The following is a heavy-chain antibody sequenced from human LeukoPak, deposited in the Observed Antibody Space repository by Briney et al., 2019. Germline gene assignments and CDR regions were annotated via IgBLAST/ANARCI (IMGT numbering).Heavy chain of an antibody. D-gene: IGHD3-10*01. Sequence: PSETLSLTCTVSGGSISSSSFFWAWIRQPPGKGLEWIGTVSYSGTTYYSPSLKSRVTISVDTSKNQFSLRLTSVTAADTAVYYCARGRDVGRSRGFIPYGMDVWGQGTTVIVSS. CDR2: VSYSGTT. J-gene: IGHJ6*02. V-gene: IGHV4-39*01. CDR3: ARGRDVGRSRGFIPYGMDV. CDR1: GGSISSSSFF.